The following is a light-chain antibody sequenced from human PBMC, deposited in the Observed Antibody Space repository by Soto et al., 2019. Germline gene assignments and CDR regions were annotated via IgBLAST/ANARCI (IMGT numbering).Light chain of an antibody. CDR3: SSYTSSSTLVV. J-gene: IGLJ2*01. CDR1: SSDVGGYNY. Sequence: QSALTQPASVSGSPGQSITISCTGTSSDVGGYNYVSWYQQHPGKAPKLMIYDVSNRPSGVSNRFSGSKSGNTASLTISGLQAEDEADYSCSSYTSSSTLVVFGGGTKLIVL. CDR2: DVS. V-gene: IGLV2-14*01.